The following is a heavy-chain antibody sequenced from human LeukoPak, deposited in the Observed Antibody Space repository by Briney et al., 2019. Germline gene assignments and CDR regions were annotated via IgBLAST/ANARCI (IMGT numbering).Heavy chain of an antibody. CDR1: GLTFSSYA. D-gene: IGHD2-15*01. Sequence: PGGSLRLSCAASGLTFSSYAMTWVRQAPGKGLEWVSSISTSSSYIYYADSLKGRFTISRDNARNSLYLQMNSLRAEDTAVYYCARGSVVVAAADNWFDPWGQGTLVTVSS. J-gene: IGHJ5*02. CDR3: ARGSVVVAAADNWFDP. CDR2: ISTSSSYI. V-gene: IGHV3-21*01.